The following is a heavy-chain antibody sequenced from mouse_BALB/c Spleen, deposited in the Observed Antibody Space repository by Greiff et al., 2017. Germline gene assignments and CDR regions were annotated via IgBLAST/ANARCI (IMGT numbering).Heavy chain of an antibody. CDR3: ARGSYDGYYDAMDY. Sequence: VQLKQSGAELVKPGASVKLSCTASGFNIKDTYMHWVKQRPEQGLEWIGRIDPANGNTKYDPKFQGKATITADTSSNTAYLQLSSLTSEDTAVYYCARGSYDGYYDAMDYWGQGTSVTVSS. CDR2: IDPANGNT. J-gene: IGHJ4*01. V-gene: IGHV14-3*02. CDR1: GFNIKDTY. D-gene: IGHD2-3*01.